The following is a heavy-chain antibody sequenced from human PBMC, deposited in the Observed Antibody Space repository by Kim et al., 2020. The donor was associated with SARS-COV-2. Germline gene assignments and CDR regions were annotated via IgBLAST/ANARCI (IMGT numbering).Heavy chain of an antibody. D-gene: IGHD5-12*01. J-gene: IGHJ4*01. V-gene: IGHV4-38-2*02. CDR2: IHYSGAT. Sequence: SETLSLTCTVSGYSTGSGYYWGWIRQSPGKVLEWTGSIHYSGATYSNPSLKSRVTISLDTTKNEVSLKLISVTAADTALYYCARDRCGGYAETGAFFD. CDR1: GYSTGSGYY. CDR3: ARDRCGGYAETGAFFD.